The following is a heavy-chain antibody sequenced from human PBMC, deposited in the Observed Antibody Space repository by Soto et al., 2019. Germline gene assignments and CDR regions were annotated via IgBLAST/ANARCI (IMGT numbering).Heavy chain of an antibody. Sequence: GGSLRLSCAASGFTFDDYGMSWVRQAPGKGLEWVSGINWNGGSTGYADSVKGRFTISRDNAKNSLYLQMNSLRAEDTALYHCATSPDYPIKYGDYVVHMDVWGKGTTVTVSS. V-gene: IGHV3-20*01. CDR1: GFTFDDYG. J-gene: IGHJ6*03. D-gene: IGHD4-17*01. CDR2: INWNGGST. CDR3: ATSPDYPIKYGDYVVHMDV.